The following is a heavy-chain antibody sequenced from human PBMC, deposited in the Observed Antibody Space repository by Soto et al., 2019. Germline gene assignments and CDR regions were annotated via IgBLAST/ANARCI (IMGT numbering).Heavy chain of an antibody. D-gene: IGHD4-17*01. CDR2: FDPEDGET. CDR3: ATSSPSTYFDYGDSPVYSVWFDP. J-gene: IGHJ5*02. V-gene: IGHV1-24*01. Sequence: ASVKVSCKVSGYTLTELSMHWVRQAPGKGLEWMGGFDPEDGETIYAQKFQGRVTMTEDTSTDTAYMELSSLRSEDTAVYYCATSSPSTYFDYGDSPVYSVWFDPWGQGTLVTVSS. CDR1: GYTLTELS.